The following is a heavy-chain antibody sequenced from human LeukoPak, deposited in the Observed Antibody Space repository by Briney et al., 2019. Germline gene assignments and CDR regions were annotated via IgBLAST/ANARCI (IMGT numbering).Heavy chain of an antibody. Sequence: SVKVSCKASGGTFSSYAISWVRQAPGQGLEWMGRIIPIFGTANYAQKFQGRVTITTDESTSTAYMELSSLRSEDTAVYYCARAPGYSSGWQLFDYWGQGTPVSVSS. J-gene: IGHJ4*02. D-gene: IGHD6-19*01. CDR2: IIPIFGTA. CDR3: ARAPGYSSGWQLFDY. V-gene: IGHV1-69*05. CDR1: GGTFSSYA.